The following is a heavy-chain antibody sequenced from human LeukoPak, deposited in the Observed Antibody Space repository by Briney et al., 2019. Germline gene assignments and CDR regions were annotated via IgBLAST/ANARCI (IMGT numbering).Heavy chain of an antibody. D-gene: IGHD1-26*01. CDR3: ARDDYSGSYLRGAFDI. Sequence: GGSLRLSCSASGFTFNSYPVHWVRQAPGKGLEWVAVISYDGSNKYYADSVKGRFTISRDNSKNTLYLQMNSLRAEDTAVYYCARDDYSGSYLRGAFDIWGQGTMVTVSS. CDR2: ISYDGSNK. V-gene: IGHV3-30-3*01. J-gene: IGHJ3*02. CDR1: GFTFNSYP.